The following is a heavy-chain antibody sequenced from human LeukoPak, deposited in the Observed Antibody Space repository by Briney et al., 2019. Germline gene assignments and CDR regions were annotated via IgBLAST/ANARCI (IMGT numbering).Heavy chain of an antibody. J-gene: IGHJ4*02. CDR1: GASISDFY. CDR2: VHYSGIS. Sequence: SETLSLTCTVSGASISDFYWTWIRQPPGKGLEWIGYVHYSGISTYNPSLKSRVTISVDTSKNQFSLLLTSVTAADTAAYYCARGAGGPDSWGQGTLVTVSS. D-gene: IGHD2-15*01. V-gene: IGHV4-59*01. CDR3: ARGAGGPDS.